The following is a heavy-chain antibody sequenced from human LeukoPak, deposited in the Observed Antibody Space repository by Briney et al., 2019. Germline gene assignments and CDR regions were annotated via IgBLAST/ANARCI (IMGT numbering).Heavy chain of an antibody. J-gene: IGHJ6*02. D-gene: IGHD3-3*01. V-gene: IGHV3-33*01. CDR3: ARGVVRDFWSGYPSKATYGMDV. CDR1: GFTFSSYG. CDR2: IWYDGSNE. Sequence: GGSLRLSCAASGFTFSSYGMHWVRQAPGKGLEGVAVIWYDGSNEYYADSVKGRFTISRDNSKNTLYLQMNSLRAEDTAVYYCARGVVRDFWSGYPSKATYGMDVWGQGTTVTV.